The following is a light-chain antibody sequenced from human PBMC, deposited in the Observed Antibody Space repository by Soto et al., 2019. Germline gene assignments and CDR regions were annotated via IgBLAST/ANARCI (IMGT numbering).Light chain of an antibody. CDR3: QKYNSAPLT. J-gene: IGKJ4*01. V-gene: IGKV1-27*01. CDR1: QAMGVY. CDR2: AAS. Sequence: DIQVTQSASSLSASLGDRVTITCRANQAMGVYLAWFQQQPGKVPKLLIYAASALQSGVPSRFSGSGSGTDFTLTINSLQPEDIATYYCQKYNSAPLTFGGGTKVEI.